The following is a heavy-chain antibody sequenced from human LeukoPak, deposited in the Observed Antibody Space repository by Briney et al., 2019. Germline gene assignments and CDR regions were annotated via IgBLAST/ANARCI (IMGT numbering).Heavy chain of an antibody. J-gene: IGHJ6*02. CDR1: GYTVTNFD. V-gene: IGHV1-8*01. D-gene: IGHD2-2*01. CDR2: MNLDSGNT. Sequence: ASVKVSCKASGYTVTNFDINWVRQATGQGLEWMGWMNLDSGNTGYAQKFRGRVTMTRNTSITTAYMEMSGLRSDDTAVYYCARVRCSSTSCQNYYYYYGMDVWGQGTTVTVSS. CDR3: ARVRCSSTSCQNYYYYYGMDV.